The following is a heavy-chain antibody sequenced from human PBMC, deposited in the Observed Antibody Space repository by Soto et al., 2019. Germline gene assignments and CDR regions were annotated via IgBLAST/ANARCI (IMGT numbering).Heavy chain of an antibody. CDR3: ARGGREAFDV. J-gene: IGHJ3*01. CDR1: GFTFSAYW. CDR2: IHSDGTGP. Sequence: EVQLVESGGGLVQPGESLRLSCAASGFTFSAYWMHWVRQGPGKGPVWVSRIHSDGTGPTYADSVKGRFTISRDNAKYTLHVDVNSLRVEDTAVYYCARGGREAFDVWGQGTVVTVSS. V-gene: IGHV3-74*03.